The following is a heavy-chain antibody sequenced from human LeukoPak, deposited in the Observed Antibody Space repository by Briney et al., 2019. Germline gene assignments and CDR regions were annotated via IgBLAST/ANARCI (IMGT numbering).Heavy chain of an antibody. D-gene: IGHD5-24*01. CDR2: IFHTGST. J-gene: IGHJ4*02. CDR3: ARRRDGYNFGSFYFDY. CDR1: GYSISDGNY. V-gene: IGHV4-38-2*02. Sequence: PSETLSLTCTVSGYSISDGNYWGWIRQPPGKGLEWIGSIFHTGSTYDSPSLKSRVTTSVDTSKNQFSLSLNSVTAADTAVYYCARRRDGYNFGSFYFDYWGQGILVTVSS.